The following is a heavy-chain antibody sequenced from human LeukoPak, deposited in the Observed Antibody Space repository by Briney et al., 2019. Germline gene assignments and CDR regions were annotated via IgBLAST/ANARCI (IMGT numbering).Heavy chain of an antibody. V-gene: IGHV3-30-3*01. Sequence: GGSLRLSCAASGFTFSSYAMHWVRQAPGKGLEWVAVISYDGSNKYYADSVKGRFTISRDNSKNTLYLQMNSLRAEDTAVYYCARGWVADFDYWGQGTLVTVSS. CDR3: ARGWVADFDY. J-gene: IGHJ4*02. CDR2: ISYDGSNK. CDR1: GFTFSSYA. D-gene: IGHD1-26*01.